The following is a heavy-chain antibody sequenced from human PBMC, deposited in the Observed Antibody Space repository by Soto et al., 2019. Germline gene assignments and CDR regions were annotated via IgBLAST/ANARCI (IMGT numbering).Heavy chain of an antibody. Sequence: EVQLVESGGGLVQPGGSLRLSCAASGFTFSSYSMNWVRQAPGKGLEWVSYISSSSSTIYYADSVKGRFTISRDNAKNSLYLQMNSLRDEHSAVYYCAREFWPLNWFDPWGQGTLVPVSS. D-gene: IGHD3-3*01. CDR1: GFTFSSYS. V-gene: IGHV3-48*02. CDR2: ISSSSSTI. J-gene: IGHJ5*02. CDR3: AREFWPLNWFDP.